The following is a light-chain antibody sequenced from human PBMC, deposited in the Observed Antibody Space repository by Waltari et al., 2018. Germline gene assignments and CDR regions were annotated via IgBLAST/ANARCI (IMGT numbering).Light chain of an antibody. CDR2: DVS. J-gene: IGLJ2*01. Sequence: QSALTPPASVSGSPGQSLPIPCTGTSSDVGGHPYVSWYQQHPGEAPKLIIYDVSSRPSGVSPRFSASRSGNTASLTISGLRTEDEADYYCSSYSSVTNVVFGGGTKLTVL. CDR3: SSYSSVTNVV. CDR1: SSDVGGHPY. V-gene: IGLV2-14*01.